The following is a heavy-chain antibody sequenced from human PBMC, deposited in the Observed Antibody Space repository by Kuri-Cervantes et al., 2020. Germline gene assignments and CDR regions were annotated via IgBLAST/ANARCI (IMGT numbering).Heavy chain of an antibody. CDR1: GGSISSSNW. D-gene: IGHD3-22*01. CDR2: IYHSGST. Sequence: SETLSLTCAVSGGSISSSNWWSWVRQPPGKGLEWIGEIYHSGSTNYNPSLKSRVTISVDTSNNQFSLNLDSVTAADTAVYYCARGAGDSRGTDFDYWGQGTLVSLL. J-gene: IGHJ4*02. CDR3: ARGAGDSRGTDFDY. V-gene: IGHV4-4*02.